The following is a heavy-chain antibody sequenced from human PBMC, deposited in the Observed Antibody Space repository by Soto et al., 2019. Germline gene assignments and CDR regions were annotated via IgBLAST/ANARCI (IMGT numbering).Heavy chain of an antibody. Sequence: GGSLRLSCAASGFTFSSYAMSWVRQAPGKGLEWVSAISGSGGSTYYADSVKGRFTISRDNSKNTLYLQMNSLRAEDTAVYYCAKDRSFSSSWPRDYFDYWGQGTLVTVSS. V-gene: IGHV3-23*01. CDR2: ISGSGGST. D-gene: IGHD6-13*01. CDR1: GFTFSSYA. CDR3: AKDRSFSSSWPRDYFDY. J-gene: IGHJ4*02.